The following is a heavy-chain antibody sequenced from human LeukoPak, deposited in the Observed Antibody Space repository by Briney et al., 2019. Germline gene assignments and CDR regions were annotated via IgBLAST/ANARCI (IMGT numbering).Heavy chain of an antibody. J-gene: IGHJ4*02. CDR2: INPNGGSP. CDR3: ARHYYDGGGY. V-gene: IGHV1-46*01. D-gene: IGHD3-22*01. CDR1: GYTFSNFG. Sequence: GASVKVSCKASGYTFSNFGISWVRQAPGHGLEWMGVINPNGGSPTYAQKFQGRVTMTRETSTSTVYMELSSLRSDDTAVYYCARHYYDGGGYWGQGALVTVSS.